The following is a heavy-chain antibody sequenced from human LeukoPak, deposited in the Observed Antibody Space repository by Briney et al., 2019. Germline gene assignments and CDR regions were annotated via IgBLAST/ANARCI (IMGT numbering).Heavy chain of an antibody. V-gene: IGHV3-11*04. J-gene: IGHJ1*01. D-gene: IGHD1-14*01. Sequence: GGSLRLSCAASGFTFSDYYMSWIRQAPGKGLEWVSYISSSGSTIYYADSVKGGFTISRDNAKNSLYLQMNSLRAEDTAVYYCARHDPERNFYFQHWGQGTLVTVSS. CDR1: GFTFSDYY. CDR3: ARHDPERNFYFQH. CDR2: ISSSGSTI.